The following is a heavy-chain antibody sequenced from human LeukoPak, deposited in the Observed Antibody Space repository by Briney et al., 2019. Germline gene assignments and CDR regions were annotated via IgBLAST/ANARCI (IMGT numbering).Heavy chain of an antibody. J-gene: IGHJ4*02. CDR1: GFTFSSYS. CDR2: ISSSSSYI. Sequence: GGSLRLSCAVSGFTFSSYSMNWVRQAPGKGLEWVSSISSSSSYIYYADSVKGRFTISRDNAKNSLYLQMNSLRAEDTAVYYCARGIAARPGYWGQGTLVTVSS. D-gene: IGHD6-6*01. V-gene: IGHV3-21*01. CDR3: ARGIAARPGY.